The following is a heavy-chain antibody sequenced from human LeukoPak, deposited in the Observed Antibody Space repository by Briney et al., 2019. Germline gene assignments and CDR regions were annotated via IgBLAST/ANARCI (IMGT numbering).Heavy chain of an antibody. Sequence: GASVKVSCKASGYTFTGYYMHWVRQAPGQGLEWMGWINPNSGGTNYAQKFQGRVTITRAKSISTAYMELSRLRSDDTAVYYCARVRHSSGWYGGAGYWGQGTLVTVSS. D-gene: IGHD6-19*01. V-gene: IGHV1-2*02. CDR1: GYTFTGYY. CDR3: ARVRHSSGWYGGAGY. CDR2: INPNSGGT. J-gene: IGHJ4*02.